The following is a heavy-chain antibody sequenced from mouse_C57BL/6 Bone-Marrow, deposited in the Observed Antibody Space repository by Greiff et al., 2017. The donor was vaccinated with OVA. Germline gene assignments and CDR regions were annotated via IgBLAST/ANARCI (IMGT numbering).Heavy chain of an antibody. J-gene: IGHJ2*01. CDR2: IDPETGGT. CDR1: GYTFTDYE. D-gene: IGHD2-3*01. Sequence: QVQLQQSGAELVRPGASVTLSCKASGYTFTDYEMHWVQQTPVHGLEWIGAIDPETGGTAYNQKFKGKAILTADKSSSTAYMELRRHTSKASAVYYCTTRDGYYFDYWGQGTTLTVSS. CDR3: TTRDGYYFDY. V-gene: IGHV1-15*01.